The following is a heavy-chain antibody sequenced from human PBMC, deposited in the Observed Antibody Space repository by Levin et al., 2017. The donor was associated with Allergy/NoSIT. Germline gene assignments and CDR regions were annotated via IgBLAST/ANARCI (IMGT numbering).Heavy chain of an antibody. CDR3: ARDRFGGDYVFDY. Sequence: GESLKISCAASGFTFSDYYMSWIRQAPGKGLEWVSYISSSGSTIYYADSVKGRFTISRDNAKNSLYLQMNSLRAEDTAVYYCARDRFGGDYVFDYWGQGTLVTVSS. CDR2: ISSSGSTI. V-gene: IGHV3-11*01. CDR1: GFTFSDYY. J-gene: IGHJ4*02. D-gene: IGHD4-17*01.